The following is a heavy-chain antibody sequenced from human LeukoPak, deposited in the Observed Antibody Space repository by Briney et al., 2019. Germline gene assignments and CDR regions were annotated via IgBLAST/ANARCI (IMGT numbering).Heavy chain of an antibody. V-gene: IGHV1-2*02. CDR1: GYTFTGYY. CDR2: INPNSGGT. D-gene: IGHD4-17*01. CDR3: ARDDYGDYVRSSDAFDI. Sequence: GASVKVSCKASGYTFTGYYMHWVRQVPGQGLEWMGWINPNSGGTNYAQKFQGRVTMTRDTSISTAHMELSRLRSDDTAVYYCARDDYGDYVRSSDAFDIWGQGTMVTVSS. J-gene: IGHJ3*02.